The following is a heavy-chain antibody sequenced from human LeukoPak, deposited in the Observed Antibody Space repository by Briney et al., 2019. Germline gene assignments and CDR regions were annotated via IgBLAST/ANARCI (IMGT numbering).Heavy chain of an antibody. CDR3: ARGPIYYYGSGSNQGSAFDI. V-gene: IGHV4-34*01. J-gene: IGHJ3*02. CDR1: GGSFSGYY. CDR2: INHSGST. Sequence: SGTLSLTCAVSGGSFSGYYWSWIRQPPGKGLEWIGEINHSGSTNYNPSLKSRVTISVDTSKNQFSLKLSSVTAADTAVYYCARGPIYYYGSGSNQGSAFDIWGQGTMVTVSS. D-gene: IGHD3-10*01.